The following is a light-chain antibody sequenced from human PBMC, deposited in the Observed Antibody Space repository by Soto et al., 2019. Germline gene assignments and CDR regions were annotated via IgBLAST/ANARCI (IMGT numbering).Light chain of an antibody. J-gene: IGKJ1*01. CDR2: KAS. CDR1: QSISAW. CDR3: QQYNDYSWT. Sequence: IRMTQSPSTRSASVGDRVSSNCRASQSISAWLAWYQQKPGKAPRLLIYKASTLEIGVPSRFSGSGSGTEFTLTISSLQPDDVATYYCQQYNDYSWTFGQGTKADIK. V-gene: IGKV1-5*03.